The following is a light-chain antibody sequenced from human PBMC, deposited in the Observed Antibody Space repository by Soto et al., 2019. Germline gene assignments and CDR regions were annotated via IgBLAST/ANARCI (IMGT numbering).Light chain of an antibody. CDR3: CLYIGATTYV. Sequence: QSALTQPASVSGSPGQSITISCTGTISDIGTHNLVSWYQQHPGKAPKLIIYELTERPSGVSSRFSGSKSGNTAYLTISGLQVEDEADYYCCLYIGATTYVFGTGTKVTVL. CDR1: ISDIGTHNL. J-gene: IGLJ1*01. CDR2: ELT. V-gene: IGLV2-23*02.